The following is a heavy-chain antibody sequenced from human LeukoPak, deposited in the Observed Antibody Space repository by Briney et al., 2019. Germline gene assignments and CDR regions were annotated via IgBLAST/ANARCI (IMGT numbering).Heavy chain of an antibody. CDR3: AKGDFYGSGRDYYYYMDV. V-gene: IGHV3-21*04. Sequence: GGSLRLSCAASGFTFSSYSMNWVRQAPGKGLEWVSSISSSSRSYIYYADSVKGRFTISRDNSKNTLYLQMNSLRAEDTAVYNCAKGDFYGSGRDYYYYMDVWGKGTTVTISS. CDR1: GFTFSSYS. D-gene: IGHD3-10*01. CDR2: ISSSSRSYI. J-gene: IGHJ6*03.